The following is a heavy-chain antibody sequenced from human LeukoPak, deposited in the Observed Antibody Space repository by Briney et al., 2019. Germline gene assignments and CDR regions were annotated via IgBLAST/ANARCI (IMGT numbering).Heavy chain of an antibody. CDR2: FKSKTDGGTT. J-gene: IGHJ1*01. V-gene: IGHV3-15*05. D-gene: IGHD3-22*01. Sequence: MAGGSLRLSCAASGLAFNNAWMTWVRQAPGKGLEWVGRFKSKTDGGTTDYAAPVQGRFTISRDDSKNTLYLQMNSVKTEDTALYYCTPLTYHYDSSGYYYVGYFQHWGQGTLVTVSS. CDR1: GLAFNNAW. CDR3: TPLTYHYDSSGYYYVGYFQH.